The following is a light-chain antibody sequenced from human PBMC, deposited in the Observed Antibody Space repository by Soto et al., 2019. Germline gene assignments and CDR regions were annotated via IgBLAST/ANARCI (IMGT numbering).Light chain of an antibody. CDR2: WAS. V-gene: IGKV4-1*01. CDR3: QQYHSTRLT. CDR1: QSVLYTPNAKNY. J-gene: IGKJ4*01. Sequence: DIVMTQSQEYLAGSLGERATINCKSSQSVLYTPNAKNYLAWYQQKPGQPPRLLIYWASYREPGVPDRFSGSRSGTDFTLTISSLQAEDVAVYYCQQYHSTRLTFGGGTKVDIK.